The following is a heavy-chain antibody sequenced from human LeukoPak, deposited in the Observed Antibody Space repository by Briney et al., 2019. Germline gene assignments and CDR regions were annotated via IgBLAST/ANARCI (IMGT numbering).Heavy chain of an antibody. Sequence: PGGSLRLSCAASGFTVSNNYMRWVRQAPGKGLEWVAFIRYDGSNKYYADSVKGRFTISRDNSKNTLYLQMNSLRAEDTAVYYCAKDLHYDSSGYLDYWGQGTLVTVSS. J-gene: IGHJ4*02. D-gene: IGHD3-22*01. CDR3: AKDLHYDSSGYLDY. V-gene: IGHV3-30*02. CDR2: IRYDGSNK. CDR1: GFTVSNNY.